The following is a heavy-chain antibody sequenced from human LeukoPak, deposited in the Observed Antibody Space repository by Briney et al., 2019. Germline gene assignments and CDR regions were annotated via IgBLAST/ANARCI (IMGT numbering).Heavy chain of an antibody. Sequence: GRSLRLSCAASGFTFSSYAMHWVHQAPGKGLEWVAVISYDGSNKYYADSVKGRFTISRDNSKNTLYLQMNSLRAEDTAVYYCARRAATSYYYYGMDVWGQGTTVTVSS. CDR2: ISYDGSNK. V-gene: IGHV3-30-3*01. CDR3: ARRAATSYYYYGMDV. D-gene: IGHD2-15*01. J-gene: IGHJ6*02. CDR1: GFTFSSYA.